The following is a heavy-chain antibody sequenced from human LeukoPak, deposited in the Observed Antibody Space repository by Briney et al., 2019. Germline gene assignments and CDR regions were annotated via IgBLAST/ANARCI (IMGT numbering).Heavy chain of an antibody. Sequence: GGSLRLSCAASGFTFSSYSMNWVRQAPGKGLEWVSYISSSSSTIYYADSVKGRFTISRDNAKNSLYLQMNSLRAGDTAVYYCARDANYYDSSGRDYWGQGTLVTVSS. CDR1: GFTFSSYS. V-gene: IGHV3-48*01. CDR2: ISSSSSTI. CDR3: ARDANYYDSSGRDY. J-gene: IGHJ4*02. D-gene: IGHD3-22*01.